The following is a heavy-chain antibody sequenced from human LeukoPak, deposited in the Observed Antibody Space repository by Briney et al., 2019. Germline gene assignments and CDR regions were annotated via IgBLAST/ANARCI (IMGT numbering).Heavy chain of an antibody. CDR3: AKDLGYDFGPLGGS. J-gene: IGHJ5*02. V-gene: IGHV3-23*01. CDR2: ISGSGGST. Sequence: PGGSLRLSCAASGFTFSSYAMSWVRQAPGKGLEGVSDISGSGGSTYYADSVKGRFTISRDNSKNTLYLQMNSLRAEDTAVYYCAKDLGYDFGPLGGSWGQGTLVTVSS. CDR1: GFTFSSYA. D-gene: IGHD3-3*01.